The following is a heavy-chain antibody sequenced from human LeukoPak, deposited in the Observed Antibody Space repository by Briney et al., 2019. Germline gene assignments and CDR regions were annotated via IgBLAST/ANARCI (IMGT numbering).Heavy chain of an antibody. D-gene: IGHD2-2*01. J-gene: IGHJ4*02. CDR1: GFTFSSYT. CDR3: ARAEPYCSSTSCPLYFDY. CDR2: ISSSSSYI. Sequence: GGSLRLSCAASGFTFSSYTMNWVRQAPGKGLEWVSSISSSSSYIYYADSVKGRFTISRDNAKNSLYPQMNSLRAEDTAVYYCARAEPYCSSTSCPLYFDYWGQGTLVTVSS. V-gene: IGHV3-21*01.